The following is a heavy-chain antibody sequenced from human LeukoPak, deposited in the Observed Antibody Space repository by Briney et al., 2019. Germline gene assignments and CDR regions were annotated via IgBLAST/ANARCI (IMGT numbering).Heavy chain of an antibody. Sequence: SETLSLTCTVSGGSISSYYWSWARQPPGKGLEWIGFVYYTGSTNYSPSLKSRVTISVDTSKNQFSLKLRSVTAADTAVYYCARERAGTVDYWGQGTLVTVSS. CDR3: ARERAGTVDY. CDR1: GGSISSYY. V-gene: IGHV4-59*01. J-gene: IGHJ4*02. CDR2: VYYTGST. D-gene: IGHD6-13*01.